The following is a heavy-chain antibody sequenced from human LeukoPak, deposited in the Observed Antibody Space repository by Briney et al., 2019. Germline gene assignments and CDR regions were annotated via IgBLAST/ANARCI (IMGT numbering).Heavy chain of an antibody. J-gene: IGHJ4*02. V-gene: IGHV3-23*01. CDR3: ARDLSPVVRASPMGY. Sequence: GGSLRLSCAASGFXFSVAAITWVRQAPGKGLEWVSLIGASGESTYYADSVKGRFTISSDTSKNTLYLQMNSLRAEDTAVYYCARDLSPVVRASPMGYWGQGTPVTVSS. D-gene: IGHD3-10*01. CDR2: IGASGEST. CDR1: GFXFSVAA.